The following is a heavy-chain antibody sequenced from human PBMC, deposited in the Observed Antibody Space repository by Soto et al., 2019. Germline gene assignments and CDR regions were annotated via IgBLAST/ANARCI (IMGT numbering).Heavy chain of an antibody. Sequence: HPGGSLRLSCAASGFTFSSYAMSWVRQAPGKGLEWVSAISGSGGSTYYADSVKGRFTISRDNSKNTLYLQMNSLRAEDTAVYYCAKKFRDHYDSSGPERFQHWGQGTLVTVSS. CDR1: GFTFSSYA. J-gene: IGHJ1*01. CDR2: ISGSGGST. V-gene: IGHV3-23*01. D-gene: IGHD3-22*01. CDR3: AKKFRDHYDSSGPERFQH.